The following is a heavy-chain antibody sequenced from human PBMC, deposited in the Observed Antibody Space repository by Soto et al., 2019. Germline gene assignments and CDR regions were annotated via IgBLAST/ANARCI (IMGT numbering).Heavy chain of an antibody. CDR1: GGSISSYY. CDR3: AATYYYDSSGYYVAFDI. Sequence: QVQLQELGPGLVKPSETLSLTCTVSGGSISSYYWSWIRQPAGKGLEWIGRIYTSGSTNYNPSLKSRVTMSVDTSKNQFSLKLSSVTAADTAVYYCAATYYYDSSGYYVAFDIWGQGTMVTVSS. CDR2: IYTSGST. D-gene: IGHD3-22*01. J-gene: IGHJ3*02. V-gene: IGHV4-4*07.